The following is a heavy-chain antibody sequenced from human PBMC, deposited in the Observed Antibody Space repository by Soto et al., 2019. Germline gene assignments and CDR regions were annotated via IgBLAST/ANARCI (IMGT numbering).Heavy chain of an antibody. Sequence: QVQVVQSGAEVKKPGSSVKVSCKASGGTFSNDIITWVRQAPGQGLEWMGRVIPLLDIANYAQKFQGRVTITADKSTSTAYMELNSLRSEDTAVYYCVRDSPIGSTYSGYDGIDYWGQVTLVTVSS. CDR2: VIPLLDIA. CDR1: GGTFSNDI. CDR3: VRDSPIGSTYSGYDGIDY. D-gene: IGHD5-12*01. J-gene: IGHJ4*02. V-gene: IGHV1-69*08.